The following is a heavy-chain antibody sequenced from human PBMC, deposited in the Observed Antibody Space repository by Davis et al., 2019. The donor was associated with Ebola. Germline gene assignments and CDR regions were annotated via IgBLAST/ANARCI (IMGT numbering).Heavy chain of an antibody. CDR2: IKQDGSEK. Sequence: PGGSLRLSCAASGFTFSSYWMSWVRQAPGKGLEWVANIKQDGSEKYYVDSVKGRFTISRDNAKNSLYLQMNSLRAEDTAVYYCVKLLVVYAIRGPYYYYGMDVWGQGTTVTVSS. D-gene: IGHD2-8*02. J-gene: IGHJ6*02. CDR3: VKLLVVYAIRGPYYYYGMDV. CDR1: GFTFSSYW. V-gene: IGHV3-7*01.